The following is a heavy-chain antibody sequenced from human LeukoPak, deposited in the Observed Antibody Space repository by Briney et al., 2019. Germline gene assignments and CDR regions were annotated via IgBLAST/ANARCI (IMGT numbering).Heavy chain of an antibody. CDR2: INHSGST. V-gene: IGHV4-34*01. Sequence: PSETLSLTCAVYGGSFSGYYWSWIRQPPGKGLEWIGEINHSGSTNYNPSLKSRVTISVDTSKTQFSLKLSSVTAADTAVYYCARFEWLLKGSDYWGQGTLVTVSS. J-gene: IGHJ4*02. CDR3: ARFEWLLKGSDY. D-gene: IGHD3-9*01. CDR1: GGSFSGYY.